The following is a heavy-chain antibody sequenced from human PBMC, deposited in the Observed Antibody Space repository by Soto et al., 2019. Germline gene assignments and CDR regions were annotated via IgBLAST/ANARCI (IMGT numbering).Heavy chain of an antibody. CDR1: GFTFGAYY. D-gene: IGHD4-17*01. Sequence: QVQLVQSGPEVRTPGASVRVSCKCSGFTFGAYYIHWVRQAPGQGLEWMGWVSPLSGGTNLAQPFRGRITITGDSSINTIYMELSSLRSGDTALYFCAREFDSGDVGLDVWGQGTTVSVSS. V-gene: IGHV1-2*02. J-gene: IGHJ6*02. CDR3: AREFDSGDVGLDV. CDR2: VSPLSGGT.